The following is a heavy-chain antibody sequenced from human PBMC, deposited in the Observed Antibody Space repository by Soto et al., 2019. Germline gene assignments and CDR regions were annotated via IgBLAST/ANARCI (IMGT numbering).Heavy chain of an antibody. D-gene: IGHD1-26*01. J-gene: IGHJ4*02. CDR1: GYTFTKFH. CDR3: ARAIGLLYNFDY. Sequence: ASVKVSCKASGYTFTKFHIHWVRQAPGQGLEWMGMIDPSGGVTRDAQRFQGRITMTSDTSTSSVYMELRGLTSEDTAVYYCARAIGLLYNFDYWGQGTLVTVSS. V-gene: IGHV1-46*01. CDR2: IDPSGGVT.